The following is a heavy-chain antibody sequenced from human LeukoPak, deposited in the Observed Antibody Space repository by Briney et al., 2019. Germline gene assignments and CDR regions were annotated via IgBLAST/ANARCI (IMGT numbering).Heavy chain of an antibody. D-gene: IGHD3-16*02. CDR2: INHSGST. CDR1: GGSFSGYY. Sequence: SETLSLTCAVYGGSFSGYYWSWIRQPPGKGLEWIGEINHSGSTNYNPSLKSRVTISVDTSKNQFSLKLSSVTAAGTAVYYCARVRIMITFGGVIVPSYFDYWGQGTLVTVSS. V-gene: IGHV4-34*01. J-gene: IGHJ4*02. CDR3: ARVRIMITFGGVIVPSYFDY.